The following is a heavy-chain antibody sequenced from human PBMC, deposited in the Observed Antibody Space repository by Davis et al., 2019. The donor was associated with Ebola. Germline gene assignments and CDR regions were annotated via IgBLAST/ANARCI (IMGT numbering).Heavy chain of an antibody. CDR3: ARGWLRVGMDV. D-gene: IGHD5-18*01. CDR1: GDSVSSGG. J-gene: IGHJ6*04. CDR2: TYYNYKWYN. V-gene: IGHV6-1*01. Sequence: HSQTLSLTSAISGDSVSSGGWNWIRQSPSRGLEWLGRTYYNYKWYNDYAVSVNSRITISPDTSKNQFSLQLNSVTPEDTALYYCARGWLRVGMDVWGEGTSVTVSS.